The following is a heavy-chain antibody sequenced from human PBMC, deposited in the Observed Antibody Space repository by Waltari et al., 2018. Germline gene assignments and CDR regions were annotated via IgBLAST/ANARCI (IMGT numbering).Heavy chain of an antibody. CDR3: TRDRVGYCSGGTCYSRWFDP. Sequence: QVQLVQSGAEVKQPGASVKVSCRVSGYSLTESALPWGRQAPGKGLEWLGGFDPEYGEAVYAQEFQGRVTMTEDTSKDTAYMELSSLTYEDTAVYYCTRDRVGYCSGGTCYSRWFDPWGQGTLVTVSS. CDR1: GYSLTESA. D-gene: IGHD2-15*01. J-gene: IGHJ5*02. V-gene: IGHV1-24*01. CDR2: FDPEYGEA.